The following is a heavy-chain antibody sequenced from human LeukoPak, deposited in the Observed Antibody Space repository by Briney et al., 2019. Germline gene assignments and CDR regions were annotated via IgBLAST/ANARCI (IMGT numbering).Heavy chain of an antibody. Sequence: SETLSLTCAVYGGSFSGYYWSWIRQPPGKGLEWIGEINHSGSTNYNPSLKSRVTISVDTSKNQFSLKLSSVTAADTAVYYCARQIFGVASDAFDIWGQGTMVTVSS. V-gene: IGHV4-34*01. CDR3: ARQIFGVASDAFDI. CDR1: GGSFSGYY. CDR2: INHSGST. J-gene: IGHJ3*02. D-gene: IGHD3-3*01.